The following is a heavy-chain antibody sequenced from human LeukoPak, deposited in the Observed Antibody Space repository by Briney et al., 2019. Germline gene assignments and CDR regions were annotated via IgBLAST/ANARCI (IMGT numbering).Heavy chain of an antibody. D-gene: IGHD4-17*01. CDR1: GLTLSSYW. CDR3: ASKTTLEY. Sequence: GGSLRLSCAASGLTLSSYWMSWVRQAPGKGLEWVANIKEDGSEKYYGDSVKGRFTISRDNAKNSLYLQMNSLRDEDTAVYYCASKTTLEYWGQGTLVTVSS. J-gene: IGHJ4*02. CDR2: IKEDGSEK. V-gene: IGHV3-7*02.